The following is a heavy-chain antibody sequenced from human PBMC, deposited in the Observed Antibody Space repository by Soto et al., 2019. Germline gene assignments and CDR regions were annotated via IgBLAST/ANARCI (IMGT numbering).Heavy chain of an antibody. D-gene: IGHD6-6*01. Sequence: GGSLRLSCAASGFTFSSYWMSWVRQAPGKGLEWVANIKQDGGDKYYVDSVKGRFTISRDNAKNSPYLQMNSLRAEDTAVYYCARDRWSSSSGGFDYWGQGTLVTVSS. CDR1: GFTFSSYW. CDR3: ARDRWSSSSGGFDY. CDR2: IKQDGGDK. J-gene: IGHJ4*02. V-gene: IGHV3-7*03.